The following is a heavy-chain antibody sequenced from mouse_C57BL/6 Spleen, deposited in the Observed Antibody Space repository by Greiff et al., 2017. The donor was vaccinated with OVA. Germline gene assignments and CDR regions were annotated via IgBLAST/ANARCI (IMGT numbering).Heavy chain of an antibody. CDR1: GYTFTSYW. CDR2: IDPSDSYT. V-gene: IGHV1-69*01. CDR3: ARSGVPEGYFDY. J-gene: IGHJ2*01. D-gene: IGHD2-14*01. Sequence: VQLQQPGAELVMPGASVKLSCKASGYTFTSYWMHWVKQRPGQGLEWIGEIDPSDSYTNYNQKFKGKSTLTVDKSSSTAYMQLSSLTSEDSAVYYCARSGVPEGYFDYWGQGTTLTVSS.